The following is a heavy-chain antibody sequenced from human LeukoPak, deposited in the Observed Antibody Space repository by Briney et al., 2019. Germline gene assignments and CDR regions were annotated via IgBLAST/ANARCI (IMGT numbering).Heavy chain of an antibody. D-gene: IGHD3-10*01. V-gene: IGHV3-23*01. CDR3: AKVITLVRGAITD. CDR1: GFTFSSYA. J-gene: IGHJ4*02. CDR2: ISGSGGST. Sequence: GGSLRLSCAASGFTFSSYAMSWVRQAPGKGLEWVSAISGSGGSTYYADYVKGRFTISRDNSKNTLYLQMNSLRAEDTAVYYCAKVITLVRGAITDWGQGTLVTVSS.